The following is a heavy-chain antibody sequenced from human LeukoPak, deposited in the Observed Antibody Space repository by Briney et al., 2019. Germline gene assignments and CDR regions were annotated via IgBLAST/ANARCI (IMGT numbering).Heavy chain of an antibody. CDR1: GFTFSSHA. V-gene: IGHV3-23*01. D-gene: IGHD2/OR15-2a*01. Sequence: GGSLRLSCAASGFTFSSHAMRWVRQAPGKGLEWVSTFSGSGGSTCYADSVKGRFTISRDNSKNTLCLQMNSLRAEDTAVYYCAREGVNSARGGYYFDYWGQGSLVTVSS. J-gene: IGHJ4*02. CDR3: AREGVNSARGGYYFDY. CDR2: FSGSGGST.